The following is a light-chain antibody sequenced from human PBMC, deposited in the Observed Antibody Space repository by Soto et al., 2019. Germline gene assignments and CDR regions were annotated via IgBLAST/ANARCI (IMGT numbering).Light chain of an antibody. Sequence: EIVLKQSPGTLSLSPGERATLSCRASQSVGNNNLAWYQQKPGQAPRFLIYDASSRATGIPDRFSGSGSGTDFTLTISRLEPEDFAVYYCKQYGSTPLTVGGGTKVEIK. V-gene: IGKV3-20*01. J-gene: IGKJ4*01. CDR1: QSVGNNN. CDR3: KQYGSTPLT. CDR2: DAS.